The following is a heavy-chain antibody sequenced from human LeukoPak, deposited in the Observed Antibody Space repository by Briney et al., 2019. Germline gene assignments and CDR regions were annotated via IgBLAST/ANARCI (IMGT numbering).Heavy chain of an antibody. CDR1: GFTFSSYS. CDR3: ARDPQGVATIYNYMDV. V-gene: IGHV3-48*04. Sequence: GGSLSLSCAASGFTFSSYSMNWVRQAPGKGLEWVSYISSSGSTIYYADSVKGRFTISRDNAKNSLYLQMNSLRAEDTALYYCARDPQGVATIYNYMDVWGKGTTVTVSS. D-gene: IGHD5-12*01. J-gene: IGHJ6*03. CDR2: ISSSGSTI.